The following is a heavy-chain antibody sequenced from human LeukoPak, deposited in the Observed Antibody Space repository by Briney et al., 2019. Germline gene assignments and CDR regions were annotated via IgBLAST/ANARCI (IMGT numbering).Heavy chain of an antibody. CDR1: GGSISGSSYY. V-gene: IGHV4-39*07. CDR2: INYSGTT. D-gene: IGHD1-1*01. Sequence: PSETLSLTCTVSGGSISGSSYYWGWIRQPPGKGLEWIGSINYSGTTFYNPSLKSRVTISVDTSQNQFSLRLSSVTAADTAVFYCARGAWNYFDYWDQGTLVTVSS. CDR3: ARGAWNYFDY. J-gene: IGHJ4*02.